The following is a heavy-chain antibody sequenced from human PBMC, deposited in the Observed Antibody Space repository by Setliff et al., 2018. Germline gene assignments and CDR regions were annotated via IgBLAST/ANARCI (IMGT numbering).Heavy chain of an antibody. D-gene: IGHD5-18*01. CDR2: IYSGGST. CDR1: GFTVSSNY. J-gene: IGHJ6*02. V-gene: IGHV3-53*01. CDR3: AREKHSYVYLASYYYYGMDV. Sequence: GGSLRLSCAASGFTVSSNYMSWVRQAPGKGLEWVSVIYSGGSTYYAGSVKGRFTISRDNSKNTLYLQMNSLRAEDTAVYYCAREKHSYVYLASYYYYGMDVWGQGTTVTVSS.